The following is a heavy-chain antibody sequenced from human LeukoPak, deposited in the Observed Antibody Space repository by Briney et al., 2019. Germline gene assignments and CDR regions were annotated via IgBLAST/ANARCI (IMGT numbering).Heavy chain of an antibody. CDR2: IYYGGTA. Sequence: SETLSLTCTVSGGSISSTGYYWSWIRQPPGKGLEWIGSIYYGGTANYNPSLRSRVTISVDTSKNQFSLKLSSVTAADTAVYYCARLGGYDQGPSDYWGQGTLVTVSS. CDR3: ARLGGYDQGPSDY. CDR1: GGSISSTGYY. V-gene: IGHV4-39*07. J-gene: IGHJ4*02. D-gene: IGHD5-12*01.